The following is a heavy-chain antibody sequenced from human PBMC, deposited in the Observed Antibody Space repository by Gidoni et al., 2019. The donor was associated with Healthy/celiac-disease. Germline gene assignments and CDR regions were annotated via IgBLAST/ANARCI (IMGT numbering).Heavy chain of an antibody. CDR3: ASGPYSSGPTGYYYYGMDV. Sequence: QVQLVQSGAEVKKPGASVKVSCKASGYTFTSYDINWVRQATGQGLEWMGWMNPNSGNTGYAQKFQGRVTMTRNTSISTAYMELSSLRSEDTAVYYCASGPYSSGPTGYYYYGMDVWGQGTTVTVSS. V-gene: IGHV1-8*01. CDR1: GYTFTSYD. CDR2: MNPNSGNT. J-gene: IGHJ6*02. D-gene: IGHD6-19*01.